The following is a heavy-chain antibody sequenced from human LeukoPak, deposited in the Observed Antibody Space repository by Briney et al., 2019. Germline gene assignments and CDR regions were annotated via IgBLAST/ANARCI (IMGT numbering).Heavy chain of an antibody. CDR2: IYYSGST. Sequence: SETLSLTCTVTGGSISSYYWSWIRQPPGKGLEWIGYIYYSGSTNYNPSLKSRVTISVDTSKNQFSLKLSSVTAADTAVYYCARPKGVTIFGVVTNAFDIWGQGTMVTVSS. J-gene: IGHJ3*02. CDR3: ARPKGVTIFGVVTNAFDI. V-gene: IGHV4-59*12. CDR1: GGSISSYY. D-gene: IGHD3-3*01.